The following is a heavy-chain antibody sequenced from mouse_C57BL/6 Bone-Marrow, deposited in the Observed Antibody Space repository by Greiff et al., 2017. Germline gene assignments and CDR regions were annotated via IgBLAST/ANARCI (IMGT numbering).Heavy chain of an antibody. V-gene: IGHV7-3*01. D-gene: IGHD1-1*01. J-gene: IGHJ1*03. CDR1: GFNFTDSY. CDR2: IRHKANGYTT. CDR3: ARTTVGAGWYFDV. Sequence: EVKLMESGGGLVQPGGSLSLSCAASGFNFTDSYMRWVRQPTGKALEWLGFIRHKANGYTTESSASVTGRFTKARDKAQSILDPQMKALRAEDSATYCCARTTVGAGWYFDVWGTGTMVTVSS.